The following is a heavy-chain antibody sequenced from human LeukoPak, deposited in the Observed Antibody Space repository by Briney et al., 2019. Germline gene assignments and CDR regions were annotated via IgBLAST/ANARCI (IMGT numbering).Heavy chain of an antibody. Sequence: GGSLRLSCAASGFTFSSYSMNWVRQAPGKGLEWVSYISSSSTTICYADSVKGRFTISRDNAKNSLYLQMSSLRVEDTAVYYCARDPDYWGQGTLVTVSS. J-gene: IGHJ4*02. V-gene: IGHV3-48*04. CDR1: GFTFSSYS. CDR3: ARDPDY. CDR2: ISSSSTTI.